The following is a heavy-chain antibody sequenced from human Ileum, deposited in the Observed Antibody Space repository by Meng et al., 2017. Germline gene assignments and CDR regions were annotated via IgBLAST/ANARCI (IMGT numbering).Heavy chain of an antibody. CDR1: GWSFSGYY. Sequence: AQLLPCGAGLLKPSETLSLTCAVSGWSFSGYYWTWIRQSPGKGLEWIGEINRGGNTNYNPSLKSRITMSVDTSKNQFFLKLTSVTPADTAVYYCARAWSSSWSFLDFWGQGGLVTVSS. CDR3: ARAWSSSWSFLDF. CDR2: INRGGNT. J-gene: IGHJ4*02. D-gene: IGHD6-13*01. V-gene: IGHV4-34*01.